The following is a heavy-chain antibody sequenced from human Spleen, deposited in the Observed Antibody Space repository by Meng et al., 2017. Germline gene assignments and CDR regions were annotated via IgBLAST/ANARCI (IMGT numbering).Heavy chain of an antibody. J-gene: IGHJ6*02. Sequence: GSLRLSCAVSGGSISSYSWSWIRQSPGKGLEWIGYIYYSGSTKSNTSLKSRVTISIHTSKNQFSLKLSSVTAADTAVYYCARALPYYYYGMDVWGQGNMVTVSS. CDR3: ARALPYYYYGMDV. CDR2: IYYSGST. CDR1: GGSISSYS. V-gene: IGHV4-59*01.